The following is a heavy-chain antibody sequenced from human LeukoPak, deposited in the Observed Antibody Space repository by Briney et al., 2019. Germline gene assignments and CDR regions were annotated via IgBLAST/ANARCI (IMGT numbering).Heavy chain of an antibody. D-gene: IGHD6-19*01. J-gene: IGHJ5*02. Sequence: GGSLRLSCAASGFTFSSYAMSWVRQAPGKGLEWVSAISGSGGSTYYADSVKGQFTISRDNSKNTLYLQMNSLRAEDTAVYYCAKGLAVAGIDDWFDPWGQGTLVTVSS. CDR1: GFTFSSYA. CDR2: ISGSGGST. V-gene: IGHV3-23*01. CDR3: AKGLAVAGIDDWFDP.